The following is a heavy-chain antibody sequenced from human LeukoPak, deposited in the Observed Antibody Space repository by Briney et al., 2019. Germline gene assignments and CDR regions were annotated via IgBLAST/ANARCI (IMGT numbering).Heavy chain of an antibody. V-gene: IGHV4-59*01. CDR1: GGSINSYY. CDR2: IYYNGNT. D-gene: IGHD1-26*01. CDR3: ARGRSNYYGMDV. Sequence: SETLSLTCSVSGGSINSYYWNWIRRPPGKGLEWIGYIYYNGNTNYSPSLKSRVTMSVDTSKNLFSLKVSSVTAADTAVYYCARGRSNYYGMDVWGQGTTVTVSS. J-gene: IGHJ6*02.